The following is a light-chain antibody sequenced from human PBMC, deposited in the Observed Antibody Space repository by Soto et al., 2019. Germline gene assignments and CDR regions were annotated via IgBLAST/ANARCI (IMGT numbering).Light chain of an antibody. CDR1: SSNIGSNP. V-gene: IGLV1-44*01. J-gene: IGLJ2*01. CDR2: SDN. Sequence: VLTQPPSASGTPGQRVTISCSGSSSNIGSNPVSWYQQLPGTAPKSLIYSDNQRPSGVPDRISGSRSGTSASLAISGLQSEDEAEYYCAAWDDSLRGRVFGGGTKVTVL. CDR3: AAWDDSLRGRV.